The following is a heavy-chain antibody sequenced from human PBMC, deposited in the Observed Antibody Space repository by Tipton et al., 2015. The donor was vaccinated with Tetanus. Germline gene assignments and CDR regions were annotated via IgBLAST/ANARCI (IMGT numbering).Heavy chain of an antibody. CDR3: ARGGRGGYVPY. Sequence: TLSLTCTVSGGSISSGGYYWSWIRQHPGKGLEWIGYIYYSGSTNYNPSLKSRVTISVDTSKNQFSLKLSSVTAADAAVYYCARGGRGGYVPYWGQGTLVTVSS. J-gene: IGHJ4*02. CDR1: GGSISSGGYY. V-gene: IGHV4-31*03. D-gene: IGHD5-12*01. CDR2: IYYSGST.